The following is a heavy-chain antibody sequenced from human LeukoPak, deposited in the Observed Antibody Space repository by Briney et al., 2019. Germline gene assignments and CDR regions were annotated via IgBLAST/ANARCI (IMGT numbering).Heavy chain of an antibody. Sequence: ASVKVSCKASGYTFTSYGISRVRQAPGQGLEWMGWISAYNGNTNYAQKLQGRVTMTTDTSTSTAYMEPRSLRSDDTAVYYCARHCSGGSCYWFDPWGQGTLVTVSS. V-gene: IGHV1-18*01. CDR2: ISAYNGNT. D-gene: IGHD2-15*01. CDR1: GYTFTSYG. CDR3: ARHCSGGSCYWFDP. J-gene: IGHJ5*02.